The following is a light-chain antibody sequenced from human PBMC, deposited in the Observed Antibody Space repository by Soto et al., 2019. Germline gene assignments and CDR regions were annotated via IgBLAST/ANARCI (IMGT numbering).Light chain of an antibody. CDR3: QQRFSWRT. V-gene: IGKV3-11*01. Sequence: EIVLTQSPATMSLSPGERATLSCRASQSVSSFLAWYQQKPGQAPRLLIYDASNRATGIPARFSGSGSGTDFTLTISGLEPEDFAVYYCQQRFSWRTFGQGTKLELK. CDR1: QSVSSF. J-gene: IGKJ2*01. CDR2: DAS.